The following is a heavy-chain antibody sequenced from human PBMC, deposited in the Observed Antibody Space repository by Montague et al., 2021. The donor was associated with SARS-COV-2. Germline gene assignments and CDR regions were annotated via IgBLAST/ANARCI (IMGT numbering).Heavy chain of an antibody. CDR2: IYYSGST. D-gene: IGHD3-22*01. V-gene: IGHV4-31*03. Sequence: TLSLTCTVSGGSISSGGYYWSWIRQHPGKGLEWIGYIYYSGSTYYNPSLKSRVTISVDTSKNQFSLKLSSVTAADTAVYYCARAGITMLVVVTALDIWGQGTTVTVSS. J-gene: IGHJ3*02. CDR1: GGSISSGGYY. CDR3: ARAGITMLVVVTALDI.